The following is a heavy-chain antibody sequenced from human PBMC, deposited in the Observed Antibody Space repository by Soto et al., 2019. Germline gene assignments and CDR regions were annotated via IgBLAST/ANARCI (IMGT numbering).Heavy chain of an antibody. CDR3: ARYFDWPNAFDI. CDR2: MYYTGNT. V-gene: IGHV4-59*01. Sequence: QVQLQESGPGLVKPSETLSLTCTVSGGSFGTYYWSWIRQPPGKGLEWIGYMYYTGNTNYNPSLKGRVTTSIDTSKNPYSLKLKSVTAADTAGYFCARYFDWPNAFDIWGQGTMVTVSS. D-gene: IGHD3-9*01. J-gene: IGHJ3*02. CDR1: GGSFGTYY.